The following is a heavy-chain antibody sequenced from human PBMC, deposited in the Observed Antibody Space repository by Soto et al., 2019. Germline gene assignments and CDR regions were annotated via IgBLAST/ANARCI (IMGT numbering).Heavy chain of an antibody. J-gene: IGHJ3*01. D-gene: IGHD3-10*01. CDR3: ARIKVVRGVIITAAFDF. CDR1: GFSLRANGMG. V-gene: IGHV2-5*02. Sequence: QITLKESGRTLVKPTQTLTLTCSFSGFSLRANGMGVAWIRQPPGKALECLARIYWDDDIRYSPSLQSRLTITKDTSRNQVVLTMTKMDPVDTGTYYCARIKVVRGVIITAAFDFWGQGTVVTVSS. CDR2: IYWDDDI.